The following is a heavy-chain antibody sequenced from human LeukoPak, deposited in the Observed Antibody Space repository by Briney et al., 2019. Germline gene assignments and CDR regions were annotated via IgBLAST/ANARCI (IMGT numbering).Heavy chain of an antibody. D-gene: IGHD3-3*01. CDR3: ARAYDFYGMDV. CDR1: GFTVSSNY. CDR2: IYSGDST. Sequence: GGSLRLSCAASGFTVSSNYMSSVCQAPGEGLEWVSVIYSGDSTYYADSVKGRFTISRDNYKNKLYLQMNRLRAADTAAYYCARAYDFYGMDVWGQGTTVTVSS. V-gene: IGHV3-66*01. J-gene: IGHJ6*02.